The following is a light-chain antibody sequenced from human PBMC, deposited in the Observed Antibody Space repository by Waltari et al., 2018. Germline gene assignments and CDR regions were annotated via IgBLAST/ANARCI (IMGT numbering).Light chain of an antibody. CDR3: QQYNVWPPLT. V-gene: IGKV3-15*01. CDR2: GAS. J-gene: IGKJ4*01. Sequence: EIVMTQSPASLSVSQGERVTLYCRASQSIHDNFAWYQQKPGQAPRLLIFGASTRATGIPTRFRGSWSGAEFTLTITSLQSEDCAVYYCQQYNVWPPLTFGGGTKVEIK. CDR1: QSIHDN.